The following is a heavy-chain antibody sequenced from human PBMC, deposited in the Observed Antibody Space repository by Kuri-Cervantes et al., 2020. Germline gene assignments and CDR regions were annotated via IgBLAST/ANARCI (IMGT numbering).Heavy chain of an antibody. CDR3: ARGPMLKGTGFDY. Sequence: SVKVSCKASGYTFTSCDINWVRQATGQGLEWMGWIIPIFGTANYAQKFQGRVTITTDESTSTAYMELSSLRSEDTAVYYCARGPMLKGTGFDYWGQGTLVTVSS. V-gene: IGHV1-69*05. J-gene: IGHJ4*02. D-gene: IGHD2-8*01. CDR2: IIPIFGTA. CDR1: GYTFTSCD.